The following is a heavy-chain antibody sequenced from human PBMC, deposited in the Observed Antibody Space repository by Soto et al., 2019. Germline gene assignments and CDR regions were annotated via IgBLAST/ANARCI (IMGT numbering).Heavy chain of an antibody. J-gene: IGHJ3*02. D-gene: IGHD2-2*01. CDR1: GGSISSYY. Sequence: KPSETLSLTCTVSGGSISSYYWSWIRQPPGKGLEWIGYIYYSGSTNYNPSLKSRVTISVDTSKNQFSLKLSSVTAADTAVYYCARDLPRDIVVVPAAGHAFDIWGQGTMVTVSS. V-gene: IGHV4-59*01. CDR2: IYYSGST. CDR3: ARDLPRDIVVVPAAGHAFDI.